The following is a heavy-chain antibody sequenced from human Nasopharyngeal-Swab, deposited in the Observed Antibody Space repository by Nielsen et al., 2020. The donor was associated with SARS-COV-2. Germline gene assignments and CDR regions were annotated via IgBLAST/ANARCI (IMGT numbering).Heavy chain of an antibody. V-gene: IGHV3-74*01. CDR2: INSDGSST. Sequence: GGSLRLSCAASGFTFSSYWMHWVRQAPGKGLVWVSRINSDGSSTSYADSVKGRFTISRDNAKNTLYLQMNSLRAEDTAVYYCARGGSYSSSWYPTYWGQGTLVTSPQ. CDR3: ARGGSYSSSWYPTY. J-gene: IGHJ4*02. D-gene: IGHD6-13*01. CDR1: GFTFSSYW.